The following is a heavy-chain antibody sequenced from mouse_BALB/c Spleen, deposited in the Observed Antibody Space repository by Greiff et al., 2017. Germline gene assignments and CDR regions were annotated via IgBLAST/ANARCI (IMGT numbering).Heavy chain of an antibody. V-gene: IGHV1-87*01. D-gene: IGHD1-1*01. CDR3: ARAYYYGSSFDY. CDR1: GYTFTSYW. CDR2: IYPGDGDT. Sequence: VQLQESGAELARPGASVKLSCKASGYTFTSYWMQWVKQRPGQGLEWIGAIYPGDGDTRYTQKFKGKATLTADKSSSTAYMQLSSLASEDSAVYYCARAYYYGSSFDYWGQGTTLTVSS. J-gene: IGHJ2*01.